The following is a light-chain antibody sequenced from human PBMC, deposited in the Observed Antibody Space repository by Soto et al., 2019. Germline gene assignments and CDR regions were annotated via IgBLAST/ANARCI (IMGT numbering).Light chain of an antibody. J-gene: IGKJ5*01. V-gene: IGKV1-39*01. CDR1: QDISNY. CDR3: QQSYSTPN. CDR2: AAS. Sequence: DIQMTQSPSSLSASVGDRVTITCQASQDISNYLNWYQQKPGKAPKLLIYAASSLQSGVPSRFSGSGSGTDFTLTISSLQPEDFATYYCQQSYSTPNFGQGTRLEIK.